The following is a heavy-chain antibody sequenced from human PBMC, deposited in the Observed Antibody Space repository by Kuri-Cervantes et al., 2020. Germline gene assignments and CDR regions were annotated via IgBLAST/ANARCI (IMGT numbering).Heavy chain of an antibody. J-gene: IGHJ6*04. CDR2: IWYDGSNK. Sequence: GESLKISCAASGFTFDDYAMHWVRQAPGKGLEWVAVIWYDGSNKYYADSVKGRFTISRDNSKNTLYLQMNSLRYDDTAVYYCARARDILLDVWGKGTTVTVSS. V-gene: IGHV3-33*08. D-gene: IGHD3-9*01. CDR1: GFTFDDYA. CDR3: ARARDILLDV.